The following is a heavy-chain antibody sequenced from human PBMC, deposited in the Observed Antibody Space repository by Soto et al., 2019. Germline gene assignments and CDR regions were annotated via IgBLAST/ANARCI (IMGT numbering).Heavy chain of an antibody. J-gene: IGHJ2*01. V-gene: IGHV1-18*01. CDR1: GYTFSTFG. CDR2: ISVEKGDT. CDR3: ARCYCSVGSCFTCWHFDL. Sequence: QVQVVQSGAEVKKPGASVKVACKASGYTFSTFGMSWVRQAPGQGLEWMGWISVEKGDTNSAQKFQVRVTMTTDTSTGTAYMELRSLTSDDTAVYYCARCYCSVGSCFTCWHFDLWGRGTLVTVSS. D-gene: IGHD2-15*01.